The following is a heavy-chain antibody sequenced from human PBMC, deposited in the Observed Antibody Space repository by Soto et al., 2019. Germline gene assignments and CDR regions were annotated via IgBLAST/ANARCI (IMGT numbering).Heavy chain of an antibody. J-gene: IGHJ4*02. Sequence: QLQLQESGPGLVKPSETLSLTCTVSGGSISSSSYYWGWIRQPPGKGLEWIGSIYYSGSTYYNPSLKSRVPIPVDTSKNQFSLRLSSVPAADTAVYYWASTALSTSRRDYWGQGTLVTVSS. CDR1: GGSISSSSYY. D-gene: IGHD2-2*01. CDR2: IYYSGST. CDR3: ASTALSTSRRDY. V-gene: IGHV4-39*01.